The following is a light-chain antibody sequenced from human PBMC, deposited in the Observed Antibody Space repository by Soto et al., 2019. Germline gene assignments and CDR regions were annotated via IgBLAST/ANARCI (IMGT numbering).Light chain of an antibody. CDR3: MQALQIRT. CDR2: LGS. CDR1: QSLLHSNGYNY. Sequence: EIVMTQSPLSLSVTPGESASISCRSSQSLLHSNGYNYLDWYLQKPGQSPQLLIYLGSNRASGVPDRFSGSGSGTDFTLKISRVEAEDVGVYYCMQALQIRTFGQGTKVEIK. V-gene: IGKV2-28*01. J-gene: IGKJ1*01.